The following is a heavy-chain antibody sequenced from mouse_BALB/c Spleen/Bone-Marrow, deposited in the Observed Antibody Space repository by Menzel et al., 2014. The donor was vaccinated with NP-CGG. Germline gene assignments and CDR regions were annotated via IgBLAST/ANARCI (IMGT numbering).Heavy chain of an antibody. CDR1: GDSITCGY. CDR3: ARGRAMGFAY. D-gene: IGHD1-1*02. J-gene: IGHJ3*01. Sequence: EVQLQQSGPSLVKPSQTLSLTCSVTGDSITCGYWNWIRKFPGNKLEYMGYISYSGSTYYNPSLKSRISITRDTSKNQYYLQLNSVTTEDTATYYCARGRAMGFAYWGQGTLVTVSA. CDR2: ISYSGST. V-gene: IGHV3-8*02.